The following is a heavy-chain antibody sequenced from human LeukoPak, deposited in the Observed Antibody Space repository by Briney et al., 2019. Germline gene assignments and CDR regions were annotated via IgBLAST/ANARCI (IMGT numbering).Heavy chain of an antibody. CDR3: VRDLHWNSVDY. J-gene: IGHJ4*02. Sequence: GGSLRLSCAASGFTFSSYAMSWVRQAPGKGLEWVSAIGGSGGSTYYADSVKGRFTISRDNSKNTLYLQMNGLRAEDTGVYFCVRDLHWNSVDYWGQGTLVTVSS. CDR2: IGGSGGST. CDR1: GFTFSSYA. D-gene: IGHD1-7*01. V-gene: IGHV3-23*01.